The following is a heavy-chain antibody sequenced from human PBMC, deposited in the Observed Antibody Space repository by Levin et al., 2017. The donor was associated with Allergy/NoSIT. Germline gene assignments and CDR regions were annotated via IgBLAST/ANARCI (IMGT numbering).Heavy chain of an antibody. CDR2: IKSKTDGGTT. CDR1: GFTFSNAW. CDR3: TTDLRWRIVVVPAAKESAEYFQH. D-gene: IGHD2-2*01. J-gene: IGHJ1*01. V-gene: IGHV3-15*01. Sequence: GESLKISCAASGFTFSNAWMSWVRQAPGKGLEWVGRIKSKTDGGTTDYAAPVKGRFTISRDDSKNTLYLQMNSLKTEDTAVYYCTTDLRWRIVVVPAAKESAEYFQHWGQGTLVTVSS.